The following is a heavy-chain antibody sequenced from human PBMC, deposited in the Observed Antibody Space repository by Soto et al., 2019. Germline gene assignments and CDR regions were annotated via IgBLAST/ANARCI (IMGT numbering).Heavy chain of an antibody. J-gene: IGHJ6*03. CDR3: ARGGISHWAYFYYMDV. V-gene: IGHV4-34*01. D-gene: IGHD2-21*01. CDR2: INHLGSI. CDR1: SQSFTDYF. Sequence: SDTLSLTCVIHSQSFTDYFWSWMHQPPGMALEWIGEINHLGSINYNPSLKSRVTMSVDTSKNQFSLTLNSVTAADTATYYCARGGISHWAYFYYMDVWDRGTTVS.